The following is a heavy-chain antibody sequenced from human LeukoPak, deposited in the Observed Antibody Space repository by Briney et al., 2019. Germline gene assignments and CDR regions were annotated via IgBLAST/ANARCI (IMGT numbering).Heavy chain of an antibody. CDR1: GFTFSSYA. J-gene: IGHJ4*02. V-gene: IGHV3-30*04. CDR2: ISYDGSNK. D-gene: IGHD6-13*01. Sequence: GGSLRLSCAASGFTFSSYAMHWVRQAPGKGLEWVAVISYDGSNKYYADSVKGRFTISRDNSKNTLYLQMNRLRADDTAVYHCARVRSAAAGPLDYWGQGTLVTVSS. CDR3: ARVRSAAAGPLDY.